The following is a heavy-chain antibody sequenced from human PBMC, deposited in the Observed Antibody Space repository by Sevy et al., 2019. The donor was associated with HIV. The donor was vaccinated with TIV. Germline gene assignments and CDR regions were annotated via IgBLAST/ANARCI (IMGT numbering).Heavy chain of an antibody. CDR2: ISYDGSNK. V-gene: IGHV3-30*18. D-gene: IGHD6-19*01. CDR3: AKGRDSSGWYYYGMDV. Sequence: GGSLRLSCAASGFTFSSYGMHWVRQAPGKGLEWVAFISYDGSNKYYADSVKGRFTISRDNSKKTLYLQMNSLRAEDTAVYYCAKGRDSSGWYYYGMDVWGQGTTVTVSS. J-gene: IGHJ6*02. CDR1: GFTFSSYG.